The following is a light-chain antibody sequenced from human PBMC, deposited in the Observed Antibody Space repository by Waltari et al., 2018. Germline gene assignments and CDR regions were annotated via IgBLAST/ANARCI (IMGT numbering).Light chain of an antibody. Sequence: QSALTQPASVSGSPGQSLTISCTGTRSDVGFYNLVSWYQQHPGKAPKLIIFEVNKRPSGISNRFSASKSGNTASLTISALQAEDEADYYCCSYAGSNTFVLFGGGTTLTVL. CDR2: EVN. CDR1: RSDVGFYNL. V-gene: IGLV2-23*02. CDR3: CSYAGSNTFVL. J-gene: IGLJ2*01.